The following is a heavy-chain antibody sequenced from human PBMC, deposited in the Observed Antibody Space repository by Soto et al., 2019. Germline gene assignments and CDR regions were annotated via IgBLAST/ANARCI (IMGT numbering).Heavy chain of an antibody. CDR2: IYSGGST. Sequence: GGSLRLSCAASGFTVSSNYMSWVRQAPGKGLEWVSVIYSGGSTYYADSVKGRFTISRDNSKNTLYLQMNSLRAEDTAVYYCARDVYYYDSSGYYYYYGMDVWGQGTTVTVSS. CDR3: ARDVYYYDSSGYYYYYGMDV. CDR1: GFTVSSNY. D-gene: IGHD3-22*01. V-gene: IGHV3-53*01. J-gene: IGHJ6*02.